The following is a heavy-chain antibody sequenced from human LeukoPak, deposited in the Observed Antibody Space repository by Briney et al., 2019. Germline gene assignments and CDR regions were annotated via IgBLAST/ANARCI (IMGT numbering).Heavy chain of an antibody. Sequence: GGSLRLSCAASRFRFSTFPMGWVRQAPGKGLEWVSGISAGGETTFYADSVRGRLTISRDNSKNTLYLQMNSLRADDTAVYYCAKSLSTTATGTGRAFDIWGQGTMVTVSS. J-gene: IGHJ3*02. CDR2: ISAGGETT. CDR1: RFRFSTFP. V-gene: IGHV3-23*01. D-gene: IGHD1-1*01. CDR3: AKSLSTTATGTGRAFDI.